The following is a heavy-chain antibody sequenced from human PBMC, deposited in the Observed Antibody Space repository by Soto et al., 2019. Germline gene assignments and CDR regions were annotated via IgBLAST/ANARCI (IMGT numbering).Heavy chain of an antibody. CDR1: GFTFSSYG. CDR3: ASSPSDPLWFGLYDY. CDR2: IWYDGSNK. J-gene: IGHJ4*02. V-gene: IGHV3-33*01. Sequence: GGSLRLSCAASGFTFSSYGMHWVRQAPGKGLEWVAVIWYDGSNKYYADSVKGRFTISRDNSKNTLYLQMNSLRAEDTAVYYCASSPSDPLWFGLYDYWGQGTLVTVSS. D-gene: IGHD3-10*01.